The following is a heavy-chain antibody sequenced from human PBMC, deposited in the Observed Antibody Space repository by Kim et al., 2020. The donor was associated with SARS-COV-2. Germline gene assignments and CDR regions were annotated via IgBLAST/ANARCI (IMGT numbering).Heavy chain of an antibody. V-gene: IGHV3-74*01. D-gene: IGHD4-17*01. CDR2: INSDGTTT. CDR3: ARRGGYGDYDNIAY. CDR1: GFIFSNHW. J-gene: IGHJ4*02. Sequence: GGSLRLSCAASGFIFSNHWMHWVRLGPGKGLVWVARINSDGTTTTYADSMKGRFTISRDNAKNTLSLQMNSLRAEDTGVYYCARRGGYGDYDNIAYWGQGTLVTVSS.